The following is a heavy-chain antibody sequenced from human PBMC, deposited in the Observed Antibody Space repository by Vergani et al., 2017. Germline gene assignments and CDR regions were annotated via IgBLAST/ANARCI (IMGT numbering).Heavy chain of an antibody. CDR3: GGGSDNYN. V-gene: IGHV3-23*01. Sequence: EVQLLESGGDLVQPGGSLRLPCAASGFTFSSHAMSWVRQGHGQGLEWVSSIKNTGDSTHYADSVKGRFTISRDNSKNTLYLQMNSLRVEDTTVYYCGGGSDNYNWGQGTLVTVSS. CDR1: GFTFSSHA. D-gene: IGHD5-24*01. J-gene: IGHJ4*02. CDR2: IKNTGDST.